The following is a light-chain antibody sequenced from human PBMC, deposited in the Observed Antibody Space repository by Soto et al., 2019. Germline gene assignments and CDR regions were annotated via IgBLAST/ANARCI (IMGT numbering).Light chain of an antibody. Sequence: QSVLTQPPSVSAAPRQRVTISCSGSSSNIGNNAVNWYQQLPGKAPKLLIYYDDLLPSGVSDRFSGSKSGTSASLAISGLQSEDEADYYCAAWDDSLNVVAFGGGTKLTVL. CDR1: SSNIGNNA. J-gene: IGLJ2*01. V-gene: IGLV1-36*01. CDR3: AAWDDSLNVVA. CDR2: YDD.